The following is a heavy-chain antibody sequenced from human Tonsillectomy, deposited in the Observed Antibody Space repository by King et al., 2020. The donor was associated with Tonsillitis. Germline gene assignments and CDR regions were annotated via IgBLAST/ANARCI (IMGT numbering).Heavy chain of an antibody. CDR2: IYWDDDK. Sequence: ITLKESGPTLVKPTQTLTLTCTFSGFSLSTTGVYVGWIRQPPGKALEWLALIYWDDDKRYSPSLKSRLTITKDTSKNQVVLTMTNMDPVDTATYYCAHRSLFYDSSGYLFDYWGQGTLVTVSS. D-gene: IGHD3-22*01. J-gene: IGHJ4*02. V-gene: IGHV2-5*02. CDR1: GFSLSTTGVY. CDR3: AHRSLFYDSSGYLFDY.